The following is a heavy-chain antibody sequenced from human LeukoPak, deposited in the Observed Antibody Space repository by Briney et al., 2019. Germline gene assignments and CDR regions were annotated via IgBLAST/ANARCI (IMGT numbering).Heavy chain of an antibody. D-gene: IGHD3-22*01. V-gene: IGHV3-30*18. Sequence: GGSLRLSCVASGFTFYSYGMHWVRQAPGKGLEWVAVISHDGSNIHYGDSLKGRFTISRDNSKNTLYLQMNSLRAEDTAVYHCAKDPYRVIVATGNYLDPWGQGTLVTVSS. CDR2: ISHDGSNI. CDR3: AKDPYRVIVATGNYLDP. J-gene: IGHJ5*02. CDR1: GFTFYSYG.